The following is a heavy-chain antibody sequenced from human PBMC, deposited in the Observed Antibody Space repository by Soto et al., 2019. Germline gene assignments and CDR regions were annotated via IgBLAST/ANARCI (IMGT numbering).Heavy chain of an antibody. CDR2: IYYSGST. J-gene: IGHJ6*02. CDR3: GMDV. D-gene: IGHD6-6*01. Sequence: SETLSLTCTVSGGSISSGGFYWSWIRQHPGKGLEWIGYIYYSGSTYYNPSLKSRVTISVDTAVYYCASPLPLYSSSSDYCYYGMDVWGQGTTVTVS. CDR1: GGSISSGGFY. V-gene: IGHV4-31*03.